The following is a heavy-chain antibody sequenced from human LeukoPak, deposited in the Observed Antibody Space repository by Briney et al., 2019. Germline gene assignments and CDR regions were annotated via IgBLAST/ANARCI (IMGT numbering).Heavy chain of an antibody. CDR3: AREGYYYGSGSYYDGGNWFDP. D-gene: IGHD3-10*01. CDR2: INPSGGST. V-gene: IGHV1-46*01. J-gene: IGHJ5*02. Sequence: GASVKVSCKASGYTFTSYYMHWVRQAPGRGLEWMGIINPSGGSTSYAQKFQGRVTMTRDTSTSTVYMELSSLRSEDTAVYYCAREGYYYGSGSYYDGGNWFDPWGQGTLVTVSS. CDR1: GYTFTSYY.